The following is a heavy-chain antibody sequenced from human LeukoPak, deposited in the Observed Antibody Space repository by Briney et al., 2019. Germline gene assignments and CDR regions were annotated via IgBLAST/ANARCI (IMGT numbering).Heavy chain of an antibody. Sequence: PGGSLRLSCAASGFTFSSYGMSWVRQAPGKGLEWVSAISGSGGSTYYADSVKGRFTISRDNSKNTLYLQMNSLRAEDTAIYYCAKIFPEITMIVVDTIEYYFDYWGQGTLVTVSS. V-gene: IGHV3-23*01. J-gene: IGHJ4*02. CDR2: ISGSGGST. CDR1: GFTFSSYG. D-gene: IGHD3-22*01. CDR3: AKIFPEITMIVVDTIEYYFDY.